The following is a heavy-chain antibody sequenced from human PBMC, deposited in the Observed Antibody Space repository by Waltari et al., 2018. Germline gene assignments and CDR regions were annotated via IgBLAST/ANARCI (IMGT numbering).Heavy chain of an antibody. CDR3: ARSGGPRFHFDSESYCDY. J-gene: IGHJ4*02. CDR2: ISYDGTKK. D-gene: IGHD3-10*01. Sequence: QVQLVESGGGVVRPGRSRRLSCAASGFTFNDYAMHWVRQTPGKGPEWVALISYDGTKKKYADSVKGRFTMSRDNSKKTVFLEMNSLRADDTAMYFCARSGGPRFHFDSESYCDYWGQGTLVSVSS. CDR1: GFTFNDYA. V-gene: IGHV3-30*01.